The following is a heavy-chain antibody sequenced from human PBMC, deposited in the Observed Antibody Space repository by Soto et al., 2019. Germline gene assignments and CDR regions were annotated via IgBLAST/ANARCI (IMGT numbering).Heavy chain of an antibody. V-gene: IGHV5-10-1*01. CDR1: GYSFTSYW. Sequence: PGESLKISCKGSGYSFTSYWISWVRQMPGKGLEWMGRIDPSDSYTNYSPSFQGHVTISADKSISTAYLQWSSLKASDTAMYYCARLMKVDTAMAYMYNWFDPWGQGTLVTVS. CDR3: ARLMKVDTAMAYMYNWFDP. CDR2: IDPSDSYT. J-gene: IGHJ5*02. D-gene: IGHD5-18*01.